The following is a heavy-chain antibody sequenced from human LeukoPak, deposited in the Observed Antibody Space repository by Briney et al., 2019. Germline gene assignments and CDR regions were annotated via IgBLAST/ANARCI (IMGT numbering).Heavy chain of an antibody. CDR1: GYTFTGYY. CDR2: INPNSGGT. D-gene: IGHD2-2*01. J-gene: IGHJ4*02. V-gene: IGHV1-2*02. Sequence: GASVKVSCKASGYTFTGYYMHWVRQAPGQGLEWMGWINPNSGGTNYAQKFQGRVTMTRDTSISTEYMELSRLRSDEPAVYYCARAGCSSTRCYGYFDYWGQGTLVTVSS. CDR3: ARAGCSSTRCYGYFDY.